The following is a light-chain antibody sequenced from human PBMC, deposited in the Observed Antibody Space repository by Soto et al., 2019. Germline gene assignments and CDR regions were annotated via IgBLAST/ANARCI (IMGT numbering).Light chain of an antibody. J-gene: IGKJ5*01. CDR3: QQYDTRPSIP. Sequence: EIQTSQAPSSLSASVGDRVRITCRPSQSIGRFLNWHQQKPGKAPNVLINVASNLETGVPSRFSGSGSGTDFTFTISSLQPDDIATYYCQQYDTRPSIPFAHGTRVEIK. V-gene: IGKV1-33*01. CDR1: QSIGRF. CDR2: VAS.